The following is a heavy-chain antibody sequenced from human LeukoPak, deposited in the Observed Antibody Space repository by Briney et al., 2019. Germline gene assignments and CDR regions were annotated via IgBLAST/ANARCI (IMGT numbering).Heavy chain of an antibody. CDR1: GFTFSSYA. CDR3: VKDRCDRATCPEV. Sequence: GGSLRLSCAASGFTFSSYAMSWVRQAPGEGLQWVSGISNSGDSTYYLDSVKGRFTISRDNSKNTLHLQMSSLRAEDTALYYCVKDRCDRATCPEVWGQGTLVTVSS. J-gene: IGHJ4*02. CDR2: ISNSGDST. D-gene: IGHD2-21*01. V-gene: IGHV3-23*01.